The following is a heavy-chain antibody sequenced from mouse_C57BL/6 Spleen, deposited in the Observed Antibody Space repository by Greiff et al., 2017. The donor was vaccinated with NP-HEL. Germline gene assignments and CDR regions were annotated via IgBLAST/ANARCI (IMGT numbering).Heavy chain of an antibody. CDR2: ISYDGSN. CDR1: GYSITSGYY. D-gene: IGHD1-1*02. CDR3: ARDLHTIMDY. V-gene: IGHV3-6*01. Sequence: EVKLMESGPGLVKPSQSLSLTCSVTGYSITSGYYWNWIRQFPGNKLEWMGYISYDGSNNYNPSLKNRISITRDTSKNQFFLKLNSVTTEDTATYYCARDLHTIMDYWGQGTSVTVSS. J-gene: IGHJ4*01.